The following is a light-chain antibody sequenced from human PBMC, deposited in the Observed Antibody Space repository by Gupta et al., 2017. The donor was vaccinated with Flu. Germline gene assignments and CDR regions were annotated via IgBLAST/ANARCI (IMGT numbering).Light chain of an antibody. V-gene: IGLV6-57*01. J-gene: IGLJ2*01. Sequence: GSIASNFVQWYQQRPGTSPITVIYENNQRPSGVPHRFSGSIDSSSNSASLTISGLKTGDEADYHCQSYDSSNNGVLFGGGTKLTVL. CDR2: ENN. CDR3: QSYDSSNNGVL. CDR1: GSIASNF.